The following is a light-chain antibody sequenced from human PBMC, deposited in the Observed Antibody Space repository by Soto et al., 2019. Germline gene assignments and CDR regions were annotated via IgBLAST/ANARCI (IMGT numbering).Light chain of an antibody. CDR3: QQYGNSART. CDR2: GAS. V-gene: IGKV3-20*01. Sequence: EIVLTQSPGTLSLSPGERATLSCRASQSVSSDYLAWYQQKPGQAPRLLIYGASSRATGIPDRFSGSGSGTDFTLTISRLEPEDFAVYHCQQYGNSARTFGQGTKVEIK. J-gene: IGKJ1*01. CDR1: QSVSSDY.